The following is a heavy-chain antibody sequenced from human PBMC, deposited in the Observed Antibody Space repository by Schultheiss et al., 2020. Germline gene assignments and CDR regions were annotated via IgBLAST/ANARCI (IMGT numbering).Heavy chain of an antibody. CDR2: IKSKADGGTT. CDR1: GFTFSSYA. J-gene: IGHJ4*02. Sequence: GGSLRLSCAASGFTFSSYAMSWVRQAPGKGLEWVARIKSKADGGTTDYATPVKGRFTISRDDSQNTVYLQMDSLQTEDTGVYYCYTDKGISQATIFDYWGRGAQVTVSS. CDR3: YTDKGISQATIFDY. V-gene: IGHV3-15*01. D-gene: IGHD6-13*01.